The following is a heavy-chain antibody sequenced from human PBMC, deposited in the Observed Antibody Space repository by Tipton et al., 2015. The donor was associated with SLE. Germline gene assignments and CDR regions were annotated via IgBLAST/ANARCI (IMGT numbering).Heavy chain of an antibody. D-gene: IGHD1-1*01. CDR1: GASISTEGYS. V-gene: IGHV4-30-2*01. Sequence: LRLSCVVSGASISTEGYSWSWIRQPPGKGLEWIGEINHSGSTNHNPSLKSRVTISVDTSKNQLSLKLSAVTAADTAVYYCARALWKGGDYWGQGTLVTVSS. CDR2: INHSGST. CDR3: ARALWKGGDY. J-gene: IGHJ4*02.